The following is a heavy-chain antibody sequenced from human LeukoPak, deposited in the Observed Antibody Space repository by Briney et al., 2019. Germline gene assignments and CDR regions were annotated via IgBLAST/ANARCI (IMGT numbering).Heavy chain of an antibody. CDR3: ARAAGADEMCRWFDP. CDR2: ISDNGGYHSGST. V-gene: IGHV4-30-2*01. J-gene: IGHJ5*02. Sequence: PSQTLSLTCAVSGVSINSGGYSWTWIPQPPGKGLEWIRYISDNGGYHSGSTYYRPSLKSRVTISVDRSKNQFSLKLSSVTAADTAVYYCARAAGADEMCRWFDPWGQETLVIVSS. CDR1: GVSINSGGYS. D-gene: IGHD6-13*01.